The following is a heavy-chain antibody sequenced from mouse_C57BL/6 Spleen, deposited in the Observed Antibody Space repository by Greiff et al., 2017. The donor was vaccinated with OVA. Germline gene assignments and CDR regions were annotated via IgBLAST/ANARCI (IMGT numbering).Heavy chain of an antibody. CDR3: ARRELTGDGFDY. CDR2: ISSGSSTI. D-gene: IGHD4-1*01. CDR1: GFTFSDYG. J-gene: IGHJ2*01. Sequence: EVKLMESGGGLVKPGGSLKLSCAASGFTFSDYGMHWVRQAPEKGLEWVAYISSGSSTIYYADTVKGRFTISRDNAKNTLFLQMTSLRSEDTAMYYCARRELTGDGFDYWGQGTTLTVSS. V-gene: IGHV5-17*01.